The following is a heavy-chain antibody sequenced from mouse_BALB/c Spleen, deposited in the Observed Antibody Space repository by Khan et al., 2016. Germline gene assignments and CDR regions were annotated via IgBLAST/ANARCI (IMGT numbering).Heavy chain of an antibody. CDR3: TRSPTATRYFDV. D-gene: IGHD1-2*01. J-gene: IGHJ1*01. CDR2: IRYSGST. V-gene: IGHV3-2*02. CDR1: GYSITSDYA. Sequence: VQLKESGPGLVKPSQSLSLTCTVTGYSITSDYAWNWIRQFPGNKLEWMGYIRYSGSTTYNPSLKSRISITRDTSKNQFFLQLYSVTTDDTATYYCTRSPTATRYFDVWGAGTTVTVSS.